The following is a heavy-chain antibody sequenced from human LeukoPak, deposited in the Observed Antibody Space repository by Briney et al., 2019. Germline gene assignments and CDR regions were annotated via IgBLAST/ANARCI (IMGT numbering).Heavy chain of an antibody. CDR3: ARVDTVMAYYFDL. CDR2: ISSSSYT. J-gene: IGHJ4*02. D-gene: IGHD5-18*01. V-gene: IGHV3-11*05. Sequence: PGGSLRLSCVASGLTFSDYYMSWIRQAPGKGLEWVSYISSSSYTNYADSVKGRFTISRDNAKKSLFLQMNSLRAEDTAVYYCARVDTVMAYYFDLWGQGTLVTVSS. CDR1: GLTFSDYY.